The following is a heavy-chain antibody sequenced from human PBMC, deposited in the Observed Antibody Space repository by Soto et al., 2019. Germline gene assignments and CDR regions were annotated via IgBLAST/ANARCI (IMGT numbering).Heavy chain of an antibody. J-gene: IGHJ5*01. CDR3: AKSYFFSWYDS. CDR2: VSSSADAT. V-gene: IGHV3-23*01. CDR1: GFIFSSYD. D-gene: IGHD3-10*01. Sequence: GGSLRLSCAASGFIFSSYDMAWVRQAPGKGLEWVSTVSSSADATQYADSVKGRFTISRDNSKNTLYLEMNNLVDEDTATYYCAKSYFFSWYDSWGQGTLVTVSS.